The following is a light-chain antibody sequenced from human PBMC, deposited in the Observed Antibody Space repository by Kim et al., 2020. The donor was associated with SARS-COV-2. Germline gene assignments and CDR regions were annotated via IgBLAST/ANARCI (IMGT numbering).Light chain of an antibody. CDR2: DDT. CDR3: SSYTSSRTVI. V-gene: IGLV2-14*04. J-gene: IGLJ2*01. CDR1: SSDVGGYTY. Sequence: GQSLTISCTGTSSDVGGYTYVSWYQQHPGKAPKLLISDDTLRPSGVSHRFSGSKSGNTASLTISGLQAEDEAHYFCSSYTSSRTVIFGGGTRLTVL.